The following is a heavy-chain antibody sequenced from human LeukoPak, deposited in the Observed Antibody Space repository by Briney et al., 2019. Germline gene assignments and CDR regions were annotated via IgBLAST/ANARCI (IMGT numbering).Heavy chain of an antibody. CDR2: IYPGDSDT. CDR3: ARHGSSGYYRYYYYYMDV. V-gene: IGHV5-51*01. J-gene: IGHJ6*03. Sequence: GESLKISCKGSGYSFTSYWIGWVRQMPGKGLEWMGIIYPGDSDTRYSPSFQGQVTISADKSISTAYLQWSSLKASDTAMYYYARHGSSGYYRYYYYYMDVWGKGTTVTVSS. D-gene: IGHD3-22*01. CDR1: GYSFTSYW.